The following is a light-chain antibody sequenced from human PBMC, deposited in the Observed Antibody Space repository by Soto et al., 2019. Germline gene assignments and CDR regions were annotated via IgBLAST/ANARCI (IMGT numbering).Light chain of an antibody. J-gene: IGKJ1*01. CDR1: QSISSY. CDR3: QQRYSTPRT. V-gene: IGKV1-39*01. CDR2: AAS. Sequence: DLQMTQSPSSLSASVGDRVTITCRASQSISSYLNWYEQKPWKAPKLLIYAASSLQSEVPSRFSGSGAVTDFTLTLSSLQPEDFATYYCQQRYSTPRTFGQGTKVQLK.